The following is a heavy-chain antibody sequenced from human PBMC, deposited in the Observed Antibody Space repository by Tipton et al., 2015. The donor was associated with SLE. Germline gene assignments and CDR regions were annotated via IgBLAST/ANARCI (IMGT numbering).Heavy chain of an antibody. Sequence: TLSLTCTVSGGSISSHYWNWIRQPPGKGLEWVGYVSYTGSVKYNPSLKSRVTVSIDTSKNQFSLKLSSVTAADTAVYYCARDLVRGVSGGYWGQGTLVTVSS. CDR3: ARDLVRGVSGGY. CDR1: GGSISSHY. V-gene: IGHV4-59*11. CDR2: VSYTGSV. J-gene: IGHJ4*02. D-gene: IGHD3-10*01.